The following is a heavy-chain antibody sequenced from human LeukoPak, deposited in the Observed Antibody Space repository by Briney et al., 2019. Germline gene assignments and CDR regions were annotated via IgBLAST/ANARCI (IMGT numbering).Heavy chain of an antibody. CDR2: IIPIFGTA. CDR3: ARGYCSGGSCYLRRENWFDP. V-gene: IGHV1-69*13. Sequence: SVKVSCKASGGTFSSYAISWVRQAPGQGLEWMGGIIPIFGTANYAQKFQGRVTITADESTSTAYMELSSLRSEDTAVYYCARGYCSGGSCYLRRENWFDPWGQGTLVTVSS. CDR1: GGTFSSYA. D-gene: IGHD2-15*01. J-gene: IGHJ5*02.